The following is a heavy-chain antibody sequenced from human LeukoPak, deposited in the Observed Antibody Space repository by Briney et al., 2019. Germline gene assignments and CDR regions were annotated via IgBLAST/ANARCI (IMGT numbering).Heavy chain of an antibody. Sequence: ASVKVSCKASGGTFSSYAISWVRQAPGQGLEWMGRIIPIFGTANYAKKFQGRVTITTDESTSTAYLQWSSLKASATAMYYCARRSKYSSSWYHDYWGQGTLVTVSS. CDR1: GGTFSSYA. V-gene: IGHV1-69*05. D-gene: IGHD6-13*01. J-gene: IGHJ4*02. CDR2: IIPIFGTA. CDR3: ARRSKYSSSWYHDY.